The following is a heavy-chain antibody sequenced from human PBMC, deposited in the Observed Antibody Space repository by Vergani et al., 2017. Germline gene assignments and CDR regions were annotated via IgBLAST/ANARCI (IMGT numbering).Heavy chain of an antibody. J-gene: IGHJ4*02. CDR3: ARLRAFDY. CDR1: GFTFSSYA. D-gene: IGHD2-15*01. CDR2: ISGSGGST. V-gene: IGHV3-23*04. Sequence: EVQLVESGGGLVQPGGSLRLSCAASGFTFSSYAMSWVRQAPGEGLEWVSDISGSGGSTDYADCVKGRITISRDNSKNTRYLEMNSLRAEDTAVYYCARLRAFDYWGQGTLVTVSS.